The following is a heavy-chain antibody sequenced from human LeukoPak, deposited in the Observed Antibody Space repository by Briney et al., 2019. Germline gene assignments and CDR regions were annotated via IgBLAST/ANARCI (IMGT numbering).Heavy chain of an antibody. CDR3: AREGATVVRGAFDI. D-gene: IGHD4-23*01. Sequence: GGSLRLSCAASGFTVSSNYMSWVRQAPGKGLEWVSVIYSGGSTYYADSVKGRFTISRDNSKNTLYLQMNSPRAEDTAVYYCAREGATVVRGAFDIWGQGTMVTVSS. J-gene: IGHJ3*02. CDR2: IYSGGST. CDR1: GFTVSSNY. V-gene: IGHV3-53*01.